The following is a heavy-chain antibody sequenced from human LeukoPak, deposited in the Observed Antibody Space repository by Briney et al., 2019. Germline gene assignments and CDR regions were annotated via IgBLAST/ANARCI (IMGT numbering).Heavy chain of an antibody. CDR1: GGSISNYY. J-gene: IGHJ4*02. CDR3: ARAVSFWLFDY. Sequence: SETLSLTCTVSGGSISNYYWSWIRQPPGKGLEWIGYIYYSGSTNYNPSLKSRVTMSVDTSKNQFSLKLSSVTAADTAVYYCARAVSFWLFDYWGQGTLVTVSS. CDR2: IYYSGST. D-gene: IGHD3-9*01. V-gene: IGHV4-59*12.